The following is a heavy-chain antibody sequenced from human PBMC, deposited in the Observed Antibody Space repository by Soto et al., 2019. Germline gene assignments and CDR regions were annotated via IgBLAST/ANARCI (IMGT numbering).Heavy chain of an antibody. D-gene: IGHD6-13*01. J-gene: IGHJ4*02. Sequence: QVQLQESGPGLVKPSETLSLTCTVSGGSISSYYWSWIRQPPGKGLEWIGYIYYSGSTNYNPSLKSRVTISVDTSKNQFSLKLSSVTAADTAVHYCARVLGAAAGPNFDYWGQGTLVTVSS. V-gene: IGHV4-59*01. CDR3: ARVLGAAAGPNFDY. CDR2: IYYSGST. CDR1: GGSISSYY.